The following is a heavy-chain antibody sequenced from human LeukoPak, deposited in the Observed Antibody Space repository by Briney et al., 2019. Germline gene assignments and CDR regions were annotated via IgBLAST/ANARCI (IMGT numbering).Heavy chain of an antibody. J-gene: IGHJ4*02. D-gene: IGHD2-2*01. CDR1: GFTFSNFG. Sequence: GESLRLSCSASGFTFSNFGMHWVRQAPGKGLEYVSAISGNGGSTHYADSVKGRFTISRDNSKNTLYLQMTSLKAEDTAVYYCVKEHCSSTSCFYFDYWGQGTLVTVSS. CDR3: VKEHCSSTSCFYFDY. V-gene: IGHV3-64D*06. CDR2: ISGNGGST.